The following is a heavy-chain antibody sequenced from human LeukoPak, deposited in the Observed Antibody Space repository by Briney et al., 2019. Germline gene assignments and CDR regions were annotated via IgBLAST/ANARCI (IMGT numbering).Heavy chain of an antibody. J-gene: IGHJ3*02. V-gene: IGHV1-2*02. CDR1: GYTFTGYY. D-gene: IGHD4-17*01. Sequence: ASVKVSCKASGYTFTGYYMHWVRQASGQGLEWMGWINPNSGGTNYAQKFQGRVTMTRDTSISTAYMELSRLRSDDTAVYYCARFDDYGDYSRAFDIWGQGTMVTVSS. CDR2: INPNSGGT. CDR3: ARFDDYGDYSRAFDI.